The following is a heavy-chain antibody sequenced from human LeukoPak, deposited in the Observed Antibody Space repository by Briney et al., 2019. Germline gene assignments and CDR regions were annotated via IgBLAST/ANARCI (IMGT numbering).Heavy chain of an antibody. J-gene: IGHJ4*02. CDR3: ARDVTALDS. CDR2: INQGGSEK. CDR1: GFTFSSYW. D-gene: IGHD2-2*01. Sequence: GGSLRLSCAASGFTFSSYWMSWVRQAPEKGLEWVANINQGGSEKYYVDSVRGRFTISRDNAKNSLYLQMNSLRADDTAVYYCARDVTALDSWGEGTLVTVSS. V-gene: IGHV3-7*01.